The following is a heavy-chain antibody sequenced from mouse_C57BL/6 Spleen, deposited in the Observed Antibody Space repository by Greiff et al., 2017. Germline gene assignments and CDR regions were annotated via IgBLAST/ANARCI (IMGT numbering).Heavy chain of an antibody. CDR1: GFTFSSYA. D-gene: IGHD2-12*01. J-gene: IGHJ4*01. CDR3: TRDYYSIQGAMDY. Sequence: DVHLVESGEGLVKPGGSLKLSCAASGFTFSSYAMSWVRQTPEKRLEWVAYISSGGDYIYYADTVKGRFTISRDNARNTLYLQMSSLKSEDTAMYYCTRDYYSIQGAMDYWGQGTSVTVSS. V-gene: IGHV5-9-1*02. CDR2: ISSGGDYI.